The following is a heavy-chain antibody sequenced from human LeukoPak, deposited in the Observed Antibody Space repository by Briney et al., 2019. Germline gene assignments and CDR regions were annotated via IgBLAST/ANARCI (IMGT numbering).Heavy chain of an antibody. CDR3: ASGQSRTRGAYYYMDV. D-gene: IGHD3/OR15-3a*01. V-gene: IGHV3-11*04. J-gene: IGHJ6*03. CDR2: ISSSGSTI. Sequence: PGGSLRLSCAASGFTFSDYYMSWVRQAPGKGLEWVSYISSSGSTIYYADSVKGRFTISRDNAKNSLYLQMNSLRAEDTAVYYCASGQSRTRGAYYYMDVWGKGTTVTVSS. CDR1: GFTFSDYY.